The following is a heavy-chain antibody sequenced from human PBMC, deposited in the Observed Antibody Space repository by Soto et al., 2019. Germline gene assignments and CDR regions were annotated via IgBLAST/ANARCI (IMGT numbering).Heavy chain of an antibody. V-gene: IGHV1-18*01. CDR1: GYTFTSYG. Sequence: ASVKVSCKASGYTFTSYGISWVRQAPGQGLEWMGWISAYNGNTNYAQKLQGRVTMTTDTSTSTVYMELRSLRSDDTAVYYCARSFYYDSSGYYTTATGYYFDYWGQGTLVTVSS. CDR3: ARSFYYDSSGYYTTATGYYFDY. CDR2: ISAYNGNT. D-gene: IGHD3-22*01. J-gene: IGHJ4*02.